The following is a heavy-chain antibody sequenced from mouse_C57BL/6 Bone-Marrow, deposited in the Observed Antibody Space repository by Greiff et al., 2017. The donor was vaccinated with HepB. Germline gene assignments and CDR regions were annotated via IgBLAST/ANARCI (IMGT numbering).Heavy chain of an antibody. CDR2: ISSGSSTI. CDR1: GFTFSDYG. CDR3: ARGWLLRAFAY. Sequence: VQLKESGGGLVKPGGSLKLSCAASGFTFSDYGMHWVRQAPEKGLEWVAYISSGSSTIYYADTVKGRFTISRDNAKNTLFLQMTSLRSEDTAMYYCARGWLLRAFAYWGQGTLVTVSA. J-gene: IGHJ3*01. V-gene: IGHV5-17*01. D-gene: IGHD2-3*01.